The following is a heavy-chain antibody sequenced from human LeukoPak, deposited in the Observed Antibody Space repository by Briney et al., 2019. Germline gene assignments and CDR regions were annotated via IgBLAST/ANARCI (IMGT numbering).Heavy chain of an antibody. CDR2: VNPSSGGT. V-gene: IGHV1-2*02. CDR1: GYSFAVYH. D-gene: IGHD3/OR15-3a*01. J-gene: IGHJ6*03. CDR3: AKDLRSWRYHDTWTGSYYYYYMDV. Sequence: EASVKVSCTASGYSFAVYHIHWLRQAPGQGFEWMGWVNPSSGGTLYAQKFQGRVTMTRDTSINTAHMELSSLTSDDTAVYYCAKDLRSWRYHDTWTGSYYYYYMDVWGTGTTVTVSS.